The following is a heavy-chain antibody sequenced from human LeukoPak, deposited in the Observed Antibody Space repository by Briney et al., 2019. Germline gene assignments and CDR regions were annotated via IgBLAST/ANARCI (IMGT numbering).Heavy chain of an antibody. CDR2: IYYSGRT. V-gene: IGHV4-59*01. CDR3: VRGGEVVVTTRPNWFDP. D-gene: IGHD2-15*01. J-gene: IGHJ5*02. CDR1: GGSISNYY. Sequence: SETLSLTCTVSGGSISNYYWSWIRQPPGSGLEWIGYIYYSGRTNYNPSLKSRVTMSVDTSKNQFSLKLSSVTAADSAVYYCVRGGEVVVTTRPNWFDPWGQGTLVTVSS.